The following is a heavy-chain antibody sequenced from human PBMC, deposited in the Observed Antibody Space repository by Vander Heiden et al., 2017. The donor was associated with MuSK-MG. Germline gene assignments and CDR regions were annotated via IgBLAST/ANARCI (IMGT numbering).Heavy chain of an antibody. Sequence: QVQLHESGPGLVKPSETLSLTCSVPGGSITSLYWGWFRQPPGKGLEWIGTFYYRGTTSYNPSLKSRVTISVDTSKNQFSLNLGAVTAADTSVYYCARHWGPDYFYYFYMDVWGKGTAVTVSS. CDR3: ARHWGPDYFYYFYMDV. J-gene: IGHJ6*03. CDR2: FYYRGTT. D-gene: IGHD3-16*01. CDR1: GGSITSLY. V-gene: IGHV4-39*01.